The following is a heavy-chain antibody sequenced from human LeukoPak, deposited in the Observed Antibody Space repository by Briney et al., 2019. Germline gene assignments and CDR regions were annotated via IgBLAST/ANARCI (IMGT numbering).Heavy chain of an antibody. CDR2: ISSSSSYI. Sequence: AGGSLRLSCAASGFTFSSYSMNWVRQAPGKGLEWVSSISSSSSYIYYADSVKGRFTISRDNAKNSLYLQMNSLRAEDTAVYYCARRDQIVLMVYAFDYWGQGTLVTVSS. J-gene: IGHJ4*02. CDR3: ARRDQIVLMVYAFDY. V-gene: IGHV3-21*01. D-gene: IGHD2-8*01. CDR1: GFTFSSYS.